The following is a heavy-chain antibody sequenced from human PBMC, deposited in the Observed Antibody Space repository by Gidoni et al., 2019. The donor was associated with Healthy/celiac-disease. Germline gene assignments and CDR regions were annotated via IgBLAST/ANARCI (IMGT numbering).Heavy chain of an antibody. CDR2: ISYDGSNK. Sequence: QVQLVESGGAVVQPGRSLRLSCAASGFTFRSYAMHWVRQAPGKGLEWVAVISYDGSNKYYADSVKGRFTISRDNSKNTLYLQMNSLRAEDTAVYYCARDGYSSGWYRWFDPWGQGTLVTVSS. CDR3: ARDGYSSGWYRWFDP. J-gene: IGHJ5*02. CDR1: GFTFRSYA. V-gene: IGHV3-30*04. D-gene: IGHD6-19*01.